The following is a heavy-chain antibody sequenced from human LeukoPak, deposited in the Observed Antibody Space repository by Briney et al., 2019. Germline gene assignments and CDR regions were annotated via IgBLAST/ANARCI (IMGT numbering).Heavy chain of an antibody. CDR2: IYYSGST. V-gene: IGHV4-39*07. CDR1: GGSISSSSYY. Sequence: SETLSLTCTVSGGSISSSSYYWGWIRQPPGKGLEWIGSIYYSGSTYYNPSLKSRVTISVDTSKNQFSLKLSSVTAADTAVYYCARIGSMVVYYFDYWGQGTLVTVSS. J-gene: IGHJ4*02. D-gene: IGHD4-23*01. CDR3: ARIGSMVVYYFDY.